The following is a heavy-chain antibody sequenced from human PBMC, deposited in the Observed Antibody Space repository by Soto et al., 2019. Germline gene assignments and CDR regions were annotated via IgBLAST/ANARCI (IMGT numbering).Heavy chain of an antibody. CDR3: AREEIAEYSSSWHPTTYYYYGMDV. J-gene: IGHJ6*02. CDR2: ISSSSSTI. V-gene: IGHV3-48*02. CDR1: GFTFSSYS. D-gene: IGHD6-13*01. Sequence: EVQLVESGGGLVQPGGSLRLSCAASGFTFSSYSMNWVRQAPGKGLEWVSYISSSSSTIYYADSVKGRFTISRDNAKNSLYLQMNSLRDEDTAVYYCAREEIAEYSSSWHPTTYYYYGMDVWGQGTTVTVSS.